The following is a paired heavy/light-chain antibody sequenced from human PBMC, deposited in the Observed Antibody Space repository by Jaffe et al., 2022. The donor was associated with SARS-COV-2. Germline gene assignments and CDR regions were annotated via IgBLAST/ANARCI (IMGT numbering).Light chain of an antibody. CDR2: DTS. V-gene: IGKV3-20*01. CDR1: QTVTSSY. CDR3: HHYRNSPPT. J-gene: IGKJ1*01. Sequence: EIVLTQSPGILSLSPGERATLSCRASQTVTSSYLAWYQQKPGQAPRLLIYDTSSRATGIPDRFSGSGSGTDFTLTISRLEPEDFAVYYCHHYRNSPPTFGQGTKVEIK.
Heavy chain of an antibody. J-gene: IGHJ4*02. CDR2: INTSTGKS. CDR3: AGLGTYYFDY. D-gene: IGHD7-27*01. Sequence: QVQLVQSGSELKKPGASVKVSCKASGYIFDSYAMNWVRQAPGQGLEWMGWINTSTGKSTYAQGFAGRFVFSLDTSVSTAYLQISSLKAEDTAVYYCAGLGTYYFDYWGQGTLVTVSS. V-gene: IGHV7-4-1*02. CDR1: GYIFDSYA.